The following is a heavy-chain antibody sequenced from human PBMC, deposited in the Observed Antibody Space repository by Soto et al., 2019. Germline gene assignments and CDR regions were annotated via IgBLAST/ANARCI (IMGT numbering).Heavy chain of an antibody. V-gene: IGHV3-66*01. D-gene: IGHD2-8*02. J-gene: IGHJ6*03. CDR3: ASTSSGLYYYYMDV. CDR2: NYKGGNT. CDR1: GITVSSNY. Sequence: EVQLVESGGGLVQPGGSLRLSCATSGITVSSNYMSWVRQAPGKGLEWVSVNYKGGNTLYEDSVKGRFTISRDSSENTLYLQMNSLRAEDTAVYYCASTSSGLYYYYMDVWGKGTTVTVSS.